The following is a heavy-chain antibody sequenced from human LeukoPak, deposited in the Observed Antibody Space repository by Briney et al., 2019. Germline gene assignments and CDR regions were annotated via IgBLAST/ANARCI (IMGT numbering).Heavy chain of an antibody. CDR1: GFTFSSYA. CDR3: AKRRGLELLYYYYMDV. Sequence: GGSLRLSCAASGFTFSSYAMSWVRQAPGKVLEWVSAISGSGGSTYYADSVKGRFTISRDNSKNTLYLQMNSLRAEDTAVYYCAKRRGLELLYYYYMDVWGKGTTVTVSS. CDR2: ISGSGGST. V-gene: IGHV3-23*01. J-gene: IGHJ6*03. D-gene: IGHD1-7*01.